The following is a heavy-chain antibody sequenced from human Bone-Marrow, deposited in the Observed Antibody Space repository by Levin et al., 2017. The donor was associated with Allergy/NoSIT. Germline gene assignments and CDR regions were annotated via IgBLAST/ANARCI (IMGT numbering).Heavy chain of an antibody. Sequence: SCAVSGFTFRKYWMTWVRQAPGKGLEWVANINQDGRVKHYADSVKGRFTISRDNFKKSLGLHMTSLRGEDTAVYYCTKDEWAEARPEGDYWGQGTLVTVSS. CDR2: INQDGRVK. J-gene: IGHJ4*02. D-gene: IGHD6-6*01. CDR1: GFTFRKYW. CDR3: TKDEWAEARPEGDY. V-gene: IGHV3-7*01.